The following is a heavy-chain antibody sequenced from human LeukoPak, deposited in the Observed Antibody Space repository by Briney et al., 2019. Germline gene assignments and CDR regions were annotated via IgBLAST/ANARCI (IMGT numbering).Heavy chain of an antibody. CDR1: GFTFSSYA. CDR2: ISGSGGSP. Sequence: GGSLRLSCAASGFTFSSYAMSWVRQAPVKGLDWVSAISGSGGSPYYADSVKGRFTISRDNSKNTLYLRMNSLRAEDTAVYYCAKSAIFGVVIFDYWGQGTLVTVSS. CDR3: AKSAIFGVVIFDY. D-gene: IGHD3-3*01. V-gene: IGHV3-23*01. J-gene: IGHJ4*02.